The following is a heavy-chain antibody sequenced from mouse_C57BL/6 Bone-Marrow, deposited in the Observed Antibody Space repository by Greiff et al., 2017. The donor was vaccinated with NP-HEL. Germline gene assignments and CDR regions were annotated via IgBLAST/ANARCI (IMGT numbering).Heavy chain of an antibody. J-gene: IGHJ2*01. CDR2: IDPSDSYT. CDR1: GYTFTSYW. Sequence: VQLQQSGAELVMPGASVKLSCKASGYTFTSYWMHWVKQRPGQGLEWIGEIDPSDSYTNYNQKFKGKSTLTVDKSSSTAYMQLSSLTSEDSAVYYCARGIIYYYGSSFFDYWGQGTTLTVSS. CDR3: ARGIIYYYGSSFFDY. V-gene: IGHV1-69*01. D-gene: IGHD1-1*01.